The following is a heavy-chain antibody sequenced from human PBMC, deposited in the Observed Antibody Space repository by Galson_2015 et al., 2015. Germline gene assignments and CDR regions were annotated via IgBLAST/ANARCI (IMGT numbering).Heavy chain of an antibody. Sequence: SVKVSCKVSGYTLTELSMHWVRQAPGKGLEWMGGFDPEDGETIYAQKFQGRVTMTKDTSTDTAYMELSSLRSEDTAVYYCATSGGTYYYGSGSPLWGQGTLVTVSS. J-gene: IGHJ4*02. D-gene: IGHD3-10*01. V-gene: IGHV1-24*01. CDR2: FDPEDGET. CDR3: ATSGGTYYYGSGSPL. CDR1: GYTLTELS.